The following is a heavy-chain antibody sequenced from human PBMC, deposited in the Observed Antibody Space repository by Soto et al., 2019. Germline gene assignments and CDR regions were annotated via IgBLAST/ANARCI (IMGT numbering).Heavy chain of an antibody. V-gene: IGHV4-31*03. D-gene: IGHD5-12*01. J-gene: IGHJ3*02. CDR2: IYYSGST. Sequence: QVQLQESDAGLVKASQTLSLTCTVSGGSVSSGAYYWTWIRQRPGKGLEWIGYIYYSGSTYYSPSLKSRLSISLDTSKNQFSLRRSSVTAADTAMYYCARARLRAVYAFEIWGQGTMVTVSS. CDR1: GGSVSSGAYY. CDR3: ARARLRAVYAFEI.